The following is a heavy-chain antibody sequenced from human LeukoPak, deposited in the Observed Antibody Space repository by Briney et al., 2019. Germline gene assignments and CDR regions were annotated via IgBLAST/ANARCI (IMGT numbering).Heavy chain of an antibody. CDR2: MNPDSGNT. V-gene: IGHV1-8*01. CDR1: GYTFTNYD. CDR3: ARGTRGTRYAYYYMDV. D-gene: IGHD2-2*01. J-gene: IGHJ6*03. Sequence: ASVKVSCKASGYTFTNYDINWVRQAPGQGLEWIGWMNPDSGNTGYVQKFQGRVTLTRDSSITTAYMEMSSLISEDTAVYYCARGTRGTRYAYYYMDVWGKGTTVTVS.